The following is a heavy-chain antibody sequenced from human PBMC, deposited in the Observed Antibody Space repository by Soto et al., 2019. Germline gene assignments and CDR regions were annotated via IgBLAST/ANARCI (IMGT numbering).Heavy chain of an antibody. Sequence: PGGSLRLSCAASGFTFISYGMHWVLQAPGKGLEWVAVIWYDGSNKYYADSVKGRFTISRDNSKNTLYLQMNSLRAEDTAVYYCARGFRSVLLTSYYYYYGMDVWGQGTTLTVSS. V-gene: IGHV3-33*01. CDR2: IWYDGSNK. CDR1: GFTFISYG. D-gene: IGHD2-21*01. CDR3: ARGFRSVLLTSYYYYYGMDV. J-gene: IGHJ6*02.